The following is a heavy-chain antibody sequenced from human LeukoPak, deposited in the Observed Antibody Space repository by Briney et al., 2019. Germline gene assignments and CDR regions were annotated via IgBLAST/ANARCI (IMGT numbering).Heavy chain of an antibody. CDR2: ISGSGRST. CDR1: GFTFSSYA. V-gene: IGHV3-23*01. J-gene: IGHJ4*02. Sequence: GSLRLSCAASGFTFSSYAMSGVRQAPGKGLEWVSTISGSGRSTYYADPVKGRFTISRDNSKNALYLQMNSLRAEDTAVYSCAKIFDYWGQGTLVTVSS. CDR3: AKIFDY.